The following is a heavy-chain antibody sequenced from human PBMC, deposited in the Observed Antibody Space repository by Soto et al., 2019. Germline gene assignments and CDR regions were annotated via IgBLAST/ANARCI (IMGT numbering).Heavy chain of an antibody. CDR1: GVSLSSVFYY. V-gene: IGHV4-31*03. CDR2: IYYSGST. D-gene: IGHD3-10*01. CDR3: ARVRSGDSHNAFDL. Sequence: SETMSLTCTVAGVSLSSVFYYLRWINPHPGKGLEWIGYIYYSGSTYYNPSLKSRVTISVDTSKNQFSLKLSSVTAADTAVYYCARVRSGDSHNAFDLCGQGTMVTVS. J-gene: IGHJ3*01.